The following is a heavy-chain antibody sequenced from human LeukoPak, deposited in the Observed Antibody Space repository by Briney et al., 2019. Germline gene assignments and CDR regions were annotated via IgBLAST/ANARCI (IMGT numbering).Heavy chain of an antibody. Sequence: ASVKVSCKASGYTFTSYGISWVRQAPGQGLEWMGWISAYNGNTNYAQKLQGRVTMTTDTSTSTAYMELGSLRSDDTAVYYCARGDYYDSSGYYYARSFDYWGQGTLVTVSS. D-gene: IGHD3-22*01. V-gene: IGHV1-18*01. CDR2: ISAYNGNT. J-gene: IGHJ4*02. CDR1: GYTFTSYG. CDR3: ARGDYYDSSGYYYARSFDY.